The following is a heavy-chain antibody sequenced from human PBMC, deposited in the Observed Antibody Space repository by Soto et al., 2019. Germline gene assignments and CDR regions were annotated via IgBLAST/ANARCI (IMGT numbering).Heavy chain of an antibody. CDR1: GGSISSGDYY. D-gene: IGHD2-21*02. CDR2: IYYSGST. CDR3: ASTQHIVVVTARIEYFQH. Sequence: KPSETLSLTCTVSGGSISSGDYYWSWIRQPPGKGLEWIGYIYYSGSTYYNPSLKSRVTISVDTSKNQFSLKLSSVTAADTAVYYCASTQHIVVVTARIEYFQHWGQGTLVTVS. J-gene: IGHJ1*01. V-gene: IGHV4-30-4*01.